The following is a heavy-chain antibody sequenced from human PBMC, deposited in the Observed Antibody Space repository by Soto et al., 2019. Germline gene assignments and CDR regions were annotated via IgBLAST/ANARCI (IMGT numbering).Heavy chain of an antibody. D-gene: IGHD3-9*01. CDR2: INQDGSDE. V-gene: IGHV3-7*01. CDR1: GFTFRSYW. J-gene: IGHJ4*02. CDR3: VRDTSGYVSRIDY. Sequence: PGGSLRLSCAASGFTFRSYWMSWVRQAPGKGLEWVANINQDGSDEYYVDSVKGRFTVSRDNARNSLYLQMNSLRAEDTAVYYCVRDTSGYVSRIDYWGQGTQVTVS.